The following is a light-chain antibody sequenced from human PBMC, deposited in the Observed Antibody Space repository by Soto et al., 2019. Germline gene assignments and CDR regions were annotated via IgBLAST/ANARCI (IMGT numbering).Light chain of an antibody. V-gene: IGKV1-27*01. CDR1: QDISNY. CDR3: QNYKSVPFT. Sequence: DIQMTQSPSSLSASVGDRVTITCWASQDISNYLAWYQQTPGKVPKLLIYEAPALQSGVPSRFSASGSGTDFTLTISRLQPEDVATYYCQNYKSVPFTFGGGTKVEVK. CDR2: EAP. J-gene: IGKJ4*01.